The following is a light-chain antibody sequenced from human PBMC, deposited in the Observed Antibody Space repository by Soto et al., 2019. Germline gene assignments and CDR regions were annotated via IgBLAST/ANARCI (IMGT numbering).Light chain of an antibody. CDR1: GSDVGGYNF. CDR3: RSYASSSTRVI. V-gene: IGLV2-14*03. J-gene: IGLJ2*01. CDR2: DVN. Sequence: QSALTQPASVSGSPGQSITISCTGTGSDVGGYNFVSWYQQHPGKAPKLMIYDVNIRPSGVSNRFSGSKSGNTASLTISGPQAEAAAEHYCRSYASSSTRVIFGGGTQLTVL.